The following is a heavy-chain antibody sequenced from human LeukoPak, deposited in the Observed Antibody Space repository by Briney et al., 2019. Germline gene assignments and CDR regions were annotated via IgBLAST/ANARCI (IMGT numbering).Heavy chain of an antibody. CDR2: IYNTGDT. V-gene: IGHV3-53*01. D-gene: IGHD4/OR15-4a*01. CDR3: AQGGASNLADY. Sequence: PGASLRLSCAASGFSVSTVFMSWVRQAPGKRLEWVSIIYNTGDTYYADSRRGRFTISRDNSKNTLYLQINSLRADDTAVYYCAQGGASNLADYWGPGTLVTVSS. J-gene: IGHJ4*02. CDR1: GFSVSTVF.